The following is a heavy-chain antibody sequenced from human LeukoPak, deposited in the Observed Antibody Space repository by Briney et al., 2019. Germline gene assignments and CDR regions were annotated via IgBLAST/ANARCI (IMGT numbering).Heavy chain of an antibody. Sequence: GGSLRLSCAASRFTFSNYGLHWVRQAPGKGLEWVALISYNGNYKNYADSVKGRFTISRDNSKNTLYLQMNSLKTEDTAVYFCAKDSSSTWFGGDSKWGQGTLVTVSS. J-gene: IGHJ4*02. CDR1: RFTFSNYG. D-gene: IGHD3-10*01. CDR3: AKDSSSTWFGGDSK. CDR2: ISYNGNYK. V-gene: IGHV3-30*18.